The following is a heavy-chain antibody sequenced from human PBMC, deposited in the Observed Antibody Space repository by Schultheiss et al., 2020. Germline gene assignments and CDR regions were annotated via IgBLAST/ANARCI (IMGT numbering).Heavy chain of an antibody. Sequence: GESLKISCAASGFTFSSYAMHWVRQAPGKGLEWVAVISYDGSNKYYADSVKGRFTISRDNAKNTLYLQMNSLRAEDTAVYYCARGRISFNSVFDYWGQGTLVTLSS. D-gene: IGHD4-23*01. J-gene: IGHJ4*02. V-gene: IGHV3-30*14. CDR1: GFTFSSYA. CDR2: ISYDGSNK. CDR3: ARGRISFNSVFDY.